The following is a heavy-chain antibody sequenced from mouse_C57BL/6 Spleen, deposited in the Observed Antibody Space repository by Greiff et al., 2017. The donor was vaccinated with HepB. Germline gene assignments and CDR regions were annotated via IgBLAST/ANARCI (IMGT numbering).Heavy chain of an antibody. D-gene: IGHD1-1*01. CDR3: ARWAITTGRDY. J-gene: IGHJ4*01. Sequence: VQLQQPGAELVKPGASVKMSCKASGYTFTSYWITWVKQRPGQGLEWIGDIYPGSGSTNYNEKFKGKATLTVDTSSSTAYMQLSSLTSEDAAVYYCARWAITTGRDYWGQGTSVTVSS. CDR1: GYTFTSYW. V-gene: IGHV1-55*01. CDR2: IYPGSGST.